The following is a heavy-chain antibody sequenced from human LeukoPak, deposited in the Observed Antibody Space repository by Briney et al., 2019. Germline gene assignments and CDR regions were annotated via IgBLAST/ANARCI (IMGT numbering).Heavy chain of an antibody. Sequence: GGSLRLSCEGSEFSFSSYWMSWVRQAPGKGLEWVAKIKQDGSEKYYVDSVKGRFTISRDNAKKSMYLTMNSLRAEDTAVYYCARDPYNGYYGDDYYYYMDVWGKGTTVTVSS. CDR2: IKQDGSEK. V-gene: IGHV3-7*01. D-gene: IGHD4-17*01. CDR3: ARDPYNGYYGDDYYYYMDV. J-gene: IGHJ6*03. CDR1: EFSFSSYW.